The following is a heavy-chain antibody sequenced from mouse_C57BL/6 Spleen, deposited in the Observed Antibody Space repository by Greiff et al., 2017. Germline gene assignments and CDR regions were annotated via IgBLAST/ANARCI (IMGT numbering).Heavy chain of an antibody. Sequence: VQLQQPGAELVKPGASVKLSCKASGYTFTSYWMQWVKQRPGQGLEWIGEIDPSDSYTNYNQKFKGKATLTVDTSSSTAYMQLSSLTSEDSAVYYCAGGQSDYWGQGTSVTVSS. J-gene: IGHJ4*01. CDR1: GYTFTSYW. CDR2: IDPSDSYT. V-gene: IGHV1-50*01. CDR3: AGGQSDY.